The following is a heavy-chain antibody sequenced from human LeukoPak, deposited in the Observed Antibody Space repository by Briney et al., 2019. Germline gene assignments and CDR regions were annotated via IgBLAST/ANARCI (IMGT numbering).Heavy chain of an antibody. J-gene: IGHJ5*02. CDR1: GFTFTSSA. V-gene: IGHV1-58*01. Sequence: SVKVSCKASGFTFTSSAVQWVRQARGQRLEWIGWIVVGSGNTNYAQKFQERVTITRDMSTSTAYMELSSLRSEDTAVYYCAADYCSSTSCRNWFDPWGQGTLVTVSS. D-gene: IGHD2-2*01. CDR2: IVVGSGNT. CDR3: AADYCSSTSCRNWFDP.